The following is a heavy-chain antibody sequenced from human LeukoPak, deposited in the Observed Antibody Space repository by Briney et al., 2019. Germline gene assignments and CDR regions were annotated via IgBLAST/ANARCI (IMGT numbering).Heavy chain of an antibody. J-gene: IGHJ4*02. V-gene: IGHV4-59*08. Sequence: PSETLSLTCTVSGGSISSYYWSWIRQPPGKGLEWIGYIYYSGSTNYNPSLKSQVTISVDTSKNQFSLKLSSVTAADTAVYYCAGLWFGESPVDYWGQGTLVTVSS. D-gene: IGHD3-10*01. CDR1: GGSISSYY. CDR3: AGLWFGESPVDY. CDR2: IYYSGST.